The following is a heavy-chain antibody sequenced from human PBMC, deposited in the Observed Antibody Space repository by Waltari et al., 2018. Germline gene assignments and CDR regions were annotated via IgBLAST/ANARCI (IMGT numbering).Heavy chain of an antibody. CDR3: ARGTSTIDD. CDR1: GGSISSSNYY. J-gene: IGHJ4*02. Sequence: QLQLQESGPGLVKPSETLSLTCTVSGGSISSSNYYWGWIRQPPGKGLEWIGSIHYTGRTDSNPSFKSRVTISVDTSKNQFSLKLSSVTAADTAVYYCARGTSTIDDWGQGTLVTVSS. CDR2: IHYTGRT. V-gene: IGHV4-39*07.